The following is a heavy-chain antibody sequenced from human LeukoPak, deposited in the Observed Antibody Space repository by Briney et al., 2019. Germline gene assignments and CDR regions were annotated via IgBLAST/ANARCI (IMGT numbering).Heavy chain of an antibody. CDR1: GFTFSSYA. D-gene: IGHD5-24*01. CDR3: ARGNTDGYNSYYFDY. CDR2: ISYDGSNK. J-gene: IGHJ4*01. V-gene: IGHV3-30-3*01. Sequence: PGGSLRLSCAASGFTFSSYAMHWVRQAPGKGLEWVAVISYDGSNKYYADSVKGRFTISRDNSKNTLYLQMNSLRAEDTAVYYCARGNTDGYNSYYFDYWGQGTLVTVSS.